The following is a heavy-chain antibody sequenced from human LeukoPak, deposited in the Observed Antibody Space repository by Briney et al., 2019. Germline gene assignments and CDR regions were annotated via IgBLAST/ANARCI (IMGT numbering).Heavy chain of an antibody. CDR1: GYTFTSYA. Sequence: AASVKVSCKASGYTFTSYAMNWVRQAPGQGLEWMGWINTNTGNPTYAQGFTGRFVFSLDTSVSTAYLQISSLKAEDTAVYYCARDQIAAAGTHFDYWGQGTLVTVSS. CDR2: INTNTGNP. CDR3: ARDQIAAAGTHFDY. D-gene: IGHD6-13*01. J-gene: IGHJ4*02. V-gene: IGHV7-4-1*02.